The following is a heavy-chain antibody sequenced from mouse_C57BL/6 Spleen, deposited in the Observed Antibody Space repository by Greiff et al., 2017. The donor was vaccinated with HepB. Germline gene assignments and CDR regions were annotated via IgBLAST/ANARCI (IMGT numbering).Heavy chain of an antibody. V-gene: IGHV1-26*01. Sequence: EVQLQQSGPELVKPGASVKISCKASGYTFTDYYMNWVKQSHGKSLEWIGDINPNNGGTSYNQKFKGKATLTVDKSSSTAYMELRSLTSEDSAVYYCARSGYYYGSSWYFDVWGTRTTVTVSS. D-gene: IGHD1-1*01. J-gene: IGHJ1*03. CDR3: ARSGYYYGSSWYFDV. CDR1: GYTFTDYY. CDR2: INPNNGGT.